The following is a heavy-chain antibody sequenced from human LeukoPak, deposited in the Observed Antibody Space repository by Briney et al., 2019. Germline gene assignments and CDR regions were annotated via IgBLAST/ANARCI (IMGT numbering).Heavy chain of an antibody. V-gene: IGHV3-20*04. CDR1: GFTFSTFA. D-gene: IGHD2-2*01. CDR2: INWNGGST. CDR3: ARDEAPYCSSTSCYGAFDI. Sequence: GGSLRLSCAASGFTFSTFAMIWVRQPPGKGLEWVSGINWNGGSTGYADSVKGRFTISRDNAKNSLYLQMNSLRAEDTALYYCARDEAPYCSSTSCYGAFDIWGQGTMVTVSS. J-gene: IGHJ3*02.